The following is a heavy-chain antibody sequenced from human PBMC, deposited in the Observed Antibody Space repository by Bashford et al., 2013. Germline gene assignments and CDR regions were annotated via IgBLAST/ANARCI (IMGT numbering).Heavy chain of an antibody. CDR3: ARYRSNWHYDC. J-gene: IGHJ4*02. D-gene: IGHD6-13*01. V-gene: IGHV3-9*01. Sequence: GGSLRLSCAASGFNFDDHAMHWVRQVPGKGLEWVSDISWDSVSVAYADSVKGRFTVSRDNPNNSLYLQMNSLRVDDTAVYYCARYRSNWHYDCWGQGTLVTVSS. CDR1: GFNFDDHA. CDR2: ISWDSVSV.